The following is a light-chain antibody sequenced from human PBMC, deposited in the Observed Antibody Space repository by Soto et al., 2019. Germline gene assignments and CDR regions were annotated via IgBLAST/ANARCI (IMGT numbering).Light chain of an antibody. CDR1: QDISDD. Sequence: DIQMTQSPSSLSASVGDRVTITCRASQDISDDLGWYQQKPGKAPQRLIFGASSLQSGVPSRFSGSGSGTEFSLTISRLQPEDFATYYCLQQTTLPWTFGQGTKVEVK. V-gene: IGKV1-17*01. CDR3: LQQTTLPWT. J-gene: IGKJ1*01. CDR2: GAS.